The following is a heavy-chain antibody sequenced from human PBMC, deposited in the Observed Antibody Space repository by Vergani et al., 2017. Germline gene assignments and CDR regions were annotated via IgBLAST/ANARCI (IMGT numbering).Heavy chain of an antibody. V-gene: IGHV1-8*01. CDR3: ARQXVGAPFDYYYYMDV. J-gene: IGHJ6*03. Sequence: QVQLVQSGAEVKKPGASVKVSCKASGYTFTSYDINWVRQATGQGLEWMGWMNPNSGNTGYAQKFQGRVIMTRNTSISTAYMELSSLRSEDTAVYYCARQXVGAPFDYYYYMDVWGKGTTVTVSS. CDR2: MNPNSGNT. D-gene: IGHD1-26*01. CDR1: GYTFTSYD.